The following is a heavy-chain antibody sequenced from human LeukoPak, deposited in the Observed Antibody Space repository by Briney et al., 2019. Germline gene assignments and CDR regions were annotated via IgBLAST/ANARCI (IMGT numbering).Heavy chain of an antibody. CDR3: ARTSHYVDIAATIPYGIYYFDY. J-gene: IGHJ4*02. D-gene: IGHD5-12*01. CDR2: INPNSGDT. Sequence: ASVKVSCKASGSTFTDYYMHWVRQAPGQGLEWMGWINPNSGDTNYAQKLQGRVTMTTDTSTSTAYMELRSLRSEDTAVYYCARTSHYVDIAATIPYGIYYFDYWGQGTLVTVSS. V-gene: IGHV1-2*02. CDR1: GSTFTDYY.